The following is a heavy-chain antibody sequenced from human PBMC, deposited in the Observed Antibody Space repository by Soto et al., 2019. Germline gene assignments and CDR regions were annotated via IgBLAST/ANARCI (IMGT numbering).Heavy chain of an antibody. Sequence: QMRLQESGPGLVKPSETLSLTCTVSGGSVTSDEDYWSWIRQSPGKGLEWIGYISNSGSTGYNPSLKTRLSMSVDRSKNQFTLRLTSVTAADTAVYFCATESGSTYGYFDYWGQGTQVTVSS. V-gene: IGHV4-30-4*01. CDR1: GGSVTSDEDY. CDR3: ATESGSTYGYFDY. J-gene: IGHJ4*02. CDR2: ISNSGST. D-gene: IGHD4-17*01.